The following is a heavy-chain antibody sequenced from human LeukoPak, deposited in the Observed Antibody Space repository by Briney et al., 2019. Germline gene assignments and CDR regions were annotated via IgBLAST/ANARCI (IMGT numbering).Heavy chain of an antibody. V-gene: IGHV3-23*01. D-gene: IGHD3-9*01. CDR1: GFTFSSYA. Sequence: PGGSLRLSCAASGFTFSSYAMSWVRQAPGKGLEWVSAISGSGGSTYYVDSVKGRFTISRENSKNTLYLQMNSLRAEDTAVYYCAKCPNYEISTGHQVYYYMDVWGKGTTVTVSS. CDR2: ISGSGGST. CDR3: AKCPNYEISTGHQVYYYMDV. J-gene: IGHJ6*03.